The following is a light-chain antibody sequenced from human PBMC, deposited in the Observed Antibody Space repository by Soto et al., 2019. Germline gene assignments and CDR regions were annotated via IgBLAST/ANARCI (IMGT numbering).Light chain of an antibody. V-gene: IGKV1-5*03. CDR2: KAS. Sequence: DIQMTQSPSTLSASVGDRVTITCRASQSISSRLAWYQQKPGKVPKLLIYKASSLESGVPSRFSGSGSGTEFTLTISSLHRADFATYYCQQYDSYSWTFGQGTKVEI. CDR3: QQYDSYSWT. CDR1: QSISSR. J-gene: IGKJ1*01.